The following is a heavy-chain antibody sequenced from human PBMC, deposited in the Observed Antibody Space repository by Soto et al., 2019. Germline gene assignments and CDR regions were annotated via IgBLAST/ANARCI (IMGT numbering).Heavy chain of an antibody. V-gene: IGHV4-59*11. CDR2: ISYSGST. CDR3: ARDVGLQHDAGYYDFWSGKNNWFDP. Sequence: SETLSLTCTVSGGSISGHYWSWIRQPPGKGLQYIGYISYSGSTNYNPSLKSRVTISVDTSNNQFSLRLSSVTAADTAVYYCARDVGLQHDAGYYDFWSGKNNWFDPWGQGTLVTVSS. D-gene: IGHD3-3*01. J-gene: IGHJ5*02. CDR1: GGSISGHY.